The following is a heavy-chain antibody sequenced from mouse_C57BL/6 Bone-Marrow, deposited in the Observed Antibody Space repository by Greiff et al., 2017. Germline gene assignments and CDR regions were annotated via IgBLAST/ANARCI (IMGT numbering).Heavy chain of an antibody. Sequence: DVMLVESGGDLVKPGGSLKLSCAASGFTFSSYGMSWVRQTPDKRLEWVATISSGGSYTYYPDSVKGRFTISRDNAKNTLYLQMSSLKSEDTAMYYCARNYGSPFDYWGQGTTLTVSS. J-gene: IGHJ2*01. V-gene: IGHV5-6*02. D-gene: IGHD1-1*01. CDR2: ISSGGSYT. CDR1: GFTFSSYG. CDR3: ARNYGSPFDY.